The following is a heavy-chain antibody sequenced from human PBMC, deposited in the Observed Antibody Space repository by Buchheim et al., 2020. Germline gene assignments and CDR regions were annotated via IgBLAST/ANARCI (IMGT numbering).Heavy chain of an antibody. Sequence: QVQLVESGGGVVQPGRSLRLSCAASGFTFSSYAMHWVRQAPGKGLEWVAVISYDGSNKYYADSVKGRFTISRDNSKNTLYLQMNSLRAKDTAVYYWARDMVQGVILPLLFDPWGQETL. CDR3: ARDMVQGVILPLLFDP. D-gene: IGHD3-10*01. J-gene: IGHJ5*02. V-gene: IGHV3-30*03. CDR2: ISYDGSNK. CDR1: GFTFSSYA.